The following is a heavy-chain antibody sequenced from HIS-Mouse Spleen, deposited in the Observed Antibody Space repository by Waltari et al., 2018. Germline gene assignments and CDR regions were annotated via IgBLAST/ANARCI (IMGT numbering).Heavy chain of an antibody. CDR2: ICYSGGT. CDR3: AREIPYSSSWYDWYFDL. V-gene: IGHV4-39*07. J-gene: IGHJ2*01. D-gene: IGHD6-13*01. CDR1: GGSISSSSYY. Sequence: QLQLQESGPGLVKPSETLSLTCTVSGGSISSSSYYWGWIRQPPGKGLVWIGSICYSGGTYANPSLKSRVTISVDTSKNQFSLKLSSVTAADTAVYYCAREIPYSSSWYDWYFDLWGRGTLVTVSS.